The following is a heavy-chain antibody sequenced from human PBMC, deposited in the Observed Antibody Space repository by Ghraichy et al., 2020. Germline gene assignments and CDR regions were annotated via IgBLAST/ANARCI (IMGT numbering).Heavy chain of an antibody. CDR3: ARGRDIVAPDDAFDI. Sequence: GESQNISCAASGFTVSSNYMSWVRQAPGKGLEWVSVIYSGGSTYYADSVKGRFTISRDNSKNTLYLQMNSLRAEDTAVYYCARGRDIVAPDDAFDIWGQGTMVTVSS. CDR2: IYSGGST. CDR1: GFTVSSNY. D-gene: IGHD5-12*01. J-gene: IGHJ3*02. V-gene: IGHV3-53*01.